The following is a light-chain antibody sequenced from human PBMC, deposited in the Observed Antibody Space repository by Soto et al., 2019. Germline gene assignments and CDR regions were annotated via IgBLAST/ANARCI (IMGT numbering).Light chain of an antibody. CDR1: QSVYVN. CDR3: QQYGSSPTWT. J-gene: IGKJ1*01. Sequence: EVVMTQYPATLYVSPGERVTLSCRASQSVYVNVAWYQQKPGQAPRLLISGASTRATGIPDRFSGSGSGTDFTLTISRLEPEDSAVYYCQQYGSSPTWTFGQGTKVDIK. V-gene: IGKV3-20*01. CDR2: GAS.